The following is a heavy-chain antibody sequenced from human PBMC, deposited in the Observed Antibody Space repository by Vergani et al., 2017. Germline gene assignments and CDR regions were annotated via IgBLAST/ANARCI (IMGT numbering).Heavy chain of an antibody. V-gene: IGHV5-51*01. CDR3: AGVSGTQRYFDY. Sequence: EVQLVQSGAEVKKPGEFVKISCKGSGSSFTNYWIGWVRPMPGKGLEWWGIIYPGDSDSRYSPSFQGQVTISADKSIYTAYLQWSSLKASDTAMYYCAGVSGTQRYFDYWGQGTLVTVSS. CDR1: GSSFTNYW. J-gene: IGHJ4*02. CDR2: IYPGDSDS. D-gene: IGHD1-7*01.